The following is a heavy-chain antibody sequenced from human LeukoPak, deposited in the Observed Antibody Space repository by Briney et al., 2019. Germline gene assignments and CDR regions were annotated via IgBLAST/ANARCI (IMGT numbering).Heavy chain of an antibody. Sequence: GGSLRLSCAASGFTFSSYSMNWVRQAPGKGLEWVSAISGSGGSTYYADSVKGRFTISRDNSKNTLYLQMNSLRAEDTAVYYCAKGKTMIVVVIDYWGQGTLVTVSS. CDR1: GFTFSSYS. J-gene: IGHJ4*02. V-gene: IGHV3-23*01. CDR2: ISGSGGST. D-gene: IGHD3-22*01. CDR3: AKGKTMIVVVIDY.